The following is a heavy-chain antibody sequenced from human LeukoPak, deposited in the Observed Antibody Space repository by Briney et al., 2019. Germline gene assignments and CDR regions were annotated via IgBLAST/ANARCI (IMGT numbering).Heavy chain of an antibody. CDR3: AKDLDSSSAYYFDY. CDR2: IRYDGSNK. J-gene: IGHJ4*02. D-gene: IGHD6-6*01. Sequence: PGGSLRLSCAASGFTFSSYGMHWVRQAPGKGLEWVAFIRYDGSNKYYADSVKGRFTISRDNSKNTLYLQMNSLRAEDTAVYYCAKDLDSSSAYYFDYWGQGTLVTVSS. V-gene: IGHV3-30*02. CDR1: GFTFSSYG.